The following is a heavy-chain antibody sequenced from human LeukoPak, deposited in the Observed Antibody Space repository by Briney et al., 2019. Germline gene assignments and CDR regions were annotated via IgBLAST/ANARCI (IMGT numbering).Heavy chain of an antibody. D-gene: IGHD1-26*01. J-gene: IGHJ4*02. CDR2: IYYSGST. CDR1: GGSISSYY. V-gene: IGHV4-59*01. Sequence: KASETLSLTCTVSGGSISSYYWSWIRQPPGKGLEWIGYIYYSGSTNYNPSLKSRVTISVDTSKNQFSLKLNSVTAADTAVYYCAREEALGSGSFDYWGQGTLVTVSS. CDR3: AREEALGSGSFDY.